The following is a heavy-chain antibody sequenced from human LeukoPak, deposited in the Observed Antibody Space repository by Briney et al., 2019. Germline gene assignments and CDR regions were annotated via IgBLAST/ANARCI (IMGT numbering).Heavy chain of an antibody. CDR3: ARDSGTDDAFDI. Sequence: GGSLRLSCAASGFTFSSYWMHWVRQAPGKGLVWVSRINRDGSSTSYADSVKGRFTISRDNAKNTLDLRMNSLRAEDTAVYYCARDSGTDDAFDIWAKGQWSPSLQ. CDR1: GFTFSSYW. CDR2: INRDGSST. V-gene: IGHV3-74*01. J-gene: IGHJ3*02. D-gene: IGHD1-1*01.